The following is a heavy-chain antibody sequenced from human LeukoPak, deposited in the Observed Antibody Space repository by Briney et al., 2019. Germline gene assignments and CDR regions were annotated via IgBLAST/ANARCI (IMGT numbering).Heavy chain of an antibody. J-gene: IGHJ3*02. CDR1: GFTFSSYS. CDR2: ISSSSSYI. D-gene: IGHD3-9*01. Sequence: GGSLRLSCAASGFTFSSYSMNWVRQAPGKGLEWVSSISSSSSYIYYADSVKGRFTISRDNAKNSLYLQMNSLRAEDTAVYNCARDEDKYFDWLLSAFDIWGQGTMVTVSS. V-gene: IGHV3-21*01. CDR3: ARDEDKYFDWLLSAFDI.